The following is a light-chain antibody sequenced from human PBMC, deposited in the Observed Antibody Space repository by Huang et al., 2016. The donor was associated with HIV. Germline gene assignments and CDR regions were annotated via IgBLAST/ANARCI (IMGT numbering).Light chain of an antibody. V-gene: IGKV1-NL1*01. CDR1: QVIGNS. CDR3: QQYQSIPWT. Sequence: DIQMTQSPSSLSASVGDRVTITCRASQVIGNSLALYQHKPETPPRLLLYATSRLESGVPSRFSGSGSGTHYTLTITTLQPEDIASYYCQQYQSIPWTFGQGTKVEIK. J-gene: IGKJ1*01. CDR2: ATS.